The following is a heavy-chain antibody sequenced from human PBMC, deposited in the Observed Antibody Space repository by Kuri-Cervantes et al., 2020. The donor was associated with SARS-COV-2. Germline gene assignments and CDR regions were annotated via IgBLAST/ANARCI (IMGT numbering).Heavy chain of an antibody. D-gene: IGHD3-3*01. CDR2: INAGNGNT. Sequence: ASVKVSCKASGYTFTSYAMHWVRQAPGQRLEWMGWINAGNGNTKYSQKFQGRVTMTRDTSTSTVYMELSSLRSEDTAVYYCARDRQDFWSGYSKNYYYYYMYVWGKGTTVTVSS. CDR3: ARDRQDFWSGYSKNYYYYYMYV. J-gene: IGHJ6*03. V-gene: IGHV1-3*01. CDR1: GYTFTSYA.